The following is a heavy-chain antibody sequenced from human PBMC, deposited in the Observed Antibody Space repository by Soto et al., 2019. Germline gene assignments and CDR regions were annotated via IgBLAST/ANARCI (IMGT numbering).Heavy chain of an antibody. J-gene: IGHJ4*02. Sequence: PSETLSLTCTVSGGSISSGGYYWSWIRQHPGKGLEWIGYIYYSGSTYYNPSLKSRVTISVDTSKNQFSLKLSSVTAADTAVYYCARLSSDLLPFDYWGQGTLVTVSS. CDR3: ARLSSDLLPFDY. CDR2: IYYSGST. D-gene: IGHD6-19*01. CDR1: GGSISSGGYY. V-gene: IGHV4-31*03.